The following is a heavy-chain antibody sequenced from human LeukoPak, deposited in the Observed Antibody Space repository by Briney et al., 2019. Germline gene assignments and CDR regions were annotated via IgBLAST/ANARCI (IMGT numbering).Heavy chain of an antibody. Sequence: ASVKVSCKASGYAFTGYYMHLVRQAPGQGLEWMGWINPNSGGTNYAQKFQGRVTMTRDTSISTAYMELSRLRSDDTAVYYCARARQQLVMNWFDPWGQGTLVTVSS. CDR2: INPNSGGT. V-gene: IGHV1-2*02. D-gene: IGHD6-13*01. CDR3: ARARQQLVMNWFDP. CDR1: GYAFTGYY. J-gene: IGHJ5*02.